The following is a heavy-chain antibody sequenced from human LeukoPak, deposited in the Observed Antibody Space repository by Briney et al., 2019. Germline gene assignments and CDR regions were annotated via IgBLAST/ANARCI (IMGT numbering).Heavy chain of an antibody. V-gene: IGHV1-18*01. J-gene: IGHJ4*02. CDR1: GYTFTSYG. Sequence: GPSVKVSCKASGYTFTSYGIRWVRQAPGQGLEWMGWISAYNGNTNYAQKLQGRVTMTTDTSTSTAYMELRSLRSVKTAVYYCERAGSWYWEYYFDYWGQGTLVTVSS. D-gene: IGHD6-13*01. CDR3: ERAGSWYWEYYFDY. CDR2: ISAYNGNT.